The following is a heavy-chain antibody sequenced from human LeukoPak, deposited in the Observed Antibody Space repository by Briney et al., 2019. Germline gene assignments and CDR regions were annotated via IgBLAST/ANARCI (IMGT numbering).Heavy chain of an antibody. V-gene: IGHV1-69*13. J-gene: IGHJ4*02. Sequence: ASVKVSCKASGGTFSSYAISWVRQAPGQGLEWMGGIIPIFGTVNYAQKFQGRVTITADESTSTAYMELSSLRSEDTAVYYCARDSGIVGATGFEYWGQGTLVTVSS. CDR3: ARDSGIVGATGFEY. D-gene: IGHD1-26*01. CDR1: GGTFSSYA. CDR2: IIPIFGTV.